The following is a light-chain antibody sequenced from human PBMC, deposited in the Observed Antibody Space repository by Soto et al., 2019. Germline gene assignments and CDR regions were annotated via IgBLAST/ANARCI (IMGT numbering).Light chain of an antibody. J-gene: IGKJ1*01. V-gene: IGKV3-20*01. CDR1: QTLSNNY. Sequence: EIVLTQSPGTLSLSPGERATLSCRASQTLSNNYLAWYQQKPGQAPRLLIFSASARAPGIPDRFIGSGSGTDFTLTISRLEPEDFAVYCCQQYDGSPWTFGQGTKVDNK. CDR3: QQYDGSPWT. CDR2: SAS.